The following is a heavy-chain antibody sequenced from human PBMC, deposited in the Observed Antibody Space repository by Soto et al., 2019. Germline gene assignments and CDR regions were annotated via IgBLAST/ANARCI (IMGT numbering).Heavy chain of an antibody. CDR3: ARVLRYFGDAFDI. V-gene: IGHV1-2*04. Sequence: ASVKVSCKASGYTFTGYYMHWVRQAPGQGLEWMGWINPNSGGTNYAQKFQGWVTMTRDTSISTAYMELSRLRSDDTAVYYCARVLRYFGDAFDIWGQGTMVTVSS. J-gene: IGHJ3*02. D-gene: IGHD3-9*01. CDR2: INPNSGGT. CDR1: GYTFTGYY.